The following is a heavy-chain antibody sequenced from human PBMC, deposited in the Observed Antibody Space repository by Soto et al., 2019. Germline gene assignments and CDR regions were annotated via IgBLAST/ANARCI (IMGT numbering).Heavy chain of an antibody. D-gene: IGHD6-19*01. CDR3: ASGPGSGCYEASYYFDY. V-gene: IGHV1-46*01. J-gene: IGHJ4*02. CDR2: INPGGGDT. CDR1: GYTFTSYY. Sequence: ASVKVSCKSSGYTFTSYYMHWLRQAPGQGLEWMGIINPGGGDTSYAQKFQGRVTMTGDTSTSTVYMELSSLRSEDTAVYYCASGPGSGCYEASYYFDYWGQGTLVTVSS.